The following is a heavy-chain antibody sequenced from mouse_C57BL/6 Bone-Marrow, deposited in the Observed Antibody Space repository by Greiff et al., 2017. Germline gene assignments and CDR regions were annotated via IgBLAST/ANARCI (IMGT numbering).Heavy chain of an antibody. J-gene: IGHJ4*01. CDR1: GYTFTSYW. Sequence: VQLQQPGAELVKPGASVKLSCKASGYTFTSYWMQWVKQRPGQGLEWIGEIDPSDSYTNYNQKFKGKATLTVDTSSSTAYMQLSSLTSEDSAVYYCSGLTKGNAMDYWGQGTSVTVSS. CDR2: IDPSDSYT. V-gene: IGHV1-50*01. CDR3: SGLTKGNAMDY. D-gene: IGHD4-1*01.